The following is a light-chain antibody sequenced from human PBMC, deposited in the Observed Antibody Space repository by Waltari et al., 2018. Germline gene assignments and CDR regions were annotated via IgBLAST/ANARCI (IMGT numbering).Light chain of an antibody. CDR1: RSAVGGYPY. V-gene: IGLV2-8*01. CDR3: ASYAGGDTPYV. J-gene: IGLJ1*01. CDR2: EVN. Sequence: QSALTQPPSASGSPGQSVPISCTGARSAVGGYPYVSWYQQHPGKAPKVIIYEVNKRPSGVPCRFFGSKSGSTASLTVSGLQAEDEANYYCASYAGGDTPYVFGTGTKVTVL.